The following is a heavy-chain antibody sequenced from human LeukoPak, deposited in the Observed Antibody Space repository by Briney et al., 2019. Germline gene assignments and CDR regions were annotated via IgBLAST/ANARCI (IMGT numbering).Heavy chain of an antibody. CDR3: MCWGTDNH. Sequence: GGSRRLSCTFSGLTFRSYWMNWVRQAPGQGLEWVANINPGGNEIRSVDYVKGRSIISRDNAKNSLDLQMSSLRVEDTAVYYCMCWGTDNHWGQGILVTVSS. V-gene: IGHV3-7*01. CDR2: INPGGNEI. J-gene: IGHJ4*02. D-gene: IGHD7-27*01. CDR1: GLTFRSYW.